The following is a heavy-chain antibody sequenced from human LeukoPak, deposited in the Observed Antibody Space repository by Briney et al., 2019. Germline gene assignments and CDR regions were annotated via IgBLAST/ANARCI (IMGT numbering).Heavy chain of an antibody. V-gene: IGHV3-7*04. CDR1: GFTFSSYW. Sequence: GGSLRLSCAASGFTFSSYWMNCVRQAPGKGLEWVANINQYGSEKYYVDSVKGRFTISRDNAKNSLYLQMNSLRAEDTAVYYCARGGGNFDYWGQGTLVTVSS. J-gene: IGHJ4*02. CDR3: ARGGGNFDY. D-gene: IGHD3-16*01. CDR2: INQYGSEK.